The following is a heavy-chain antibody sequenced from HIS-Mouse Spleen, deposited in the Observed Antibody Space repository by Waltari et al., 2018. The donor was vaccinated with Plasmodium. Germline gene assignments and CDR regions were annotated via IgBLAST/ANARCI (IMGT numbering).Heavy chain of an antibody. CDR2: IKQDGSEK. J-gene: IGHJ2*01. Sequence: EVQLVESGGGLVQPGGSLRLACAASGFPSSSYWMSRVRQAPGKGLEWVANIKQDGSEKYYVDSVKGRFTISRDNAKNSLYLQMNSLRAEDTAVYYCASSWYWYFDLWGRGTLVTVSS. CDR1: GFPSSSYW. D-gene: IGHD6-13*01. CDR3: ASSWYWYFDL. V-gene: IGHV3-7*01.